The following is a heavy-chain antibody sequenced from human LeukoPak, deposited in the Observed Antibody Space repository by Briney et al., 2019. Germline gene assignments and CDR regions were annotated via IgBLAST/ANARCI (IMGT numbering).Heavy chain of an antibody. D-gene: IGHD2-15*01. Sequence: GGSLRLSCAASGFTFSSYSMNWVRQAPGKGLEWVSSISSSSSSYIYYADSVKGRFTISRDNAKNSLYLQMNSLRAEDTAVYYCARDFSGGSPLWYYYGMDVWGQGTTVTVSS. CDR1: GFTFSSYS. J-gene: IGHJ6*02. CDR2: ISSSSSSYI. CDR3: ARDFSGGSPLWYYYGMDV. V-gene: IGHV3-21*01.